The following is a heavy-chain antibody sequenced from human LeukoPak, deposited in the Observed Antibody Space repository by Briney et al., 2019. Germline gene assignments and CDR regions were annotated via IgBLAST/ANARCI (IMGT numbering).Heavy chain of an antibody. V-gene: IGHV3-64*01. CDR1: GFTFRSYA. CDR2: ISSNGGHT. J-gene: IGHJ4*02. CDR3: VREIIVGTSDAPGY. D-gene: IGHD1-26*01. Sequence: GGSLRLSCAASGFTFRSYAMHWVRQAPGKGLEDVSVISSNGGHTSYANSVKDRFTISRDNSNNALYLQMGSLRTEDTAVYYCVREIIVGTSDAPGYWGQGTLVSVSS.